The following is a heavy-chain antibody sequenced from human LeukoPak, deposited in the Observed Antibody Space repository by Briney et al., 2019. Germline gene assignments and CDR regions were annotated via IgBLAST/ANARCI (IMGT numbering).Heavy chain of an antibody. V-gene: IGHV4-34*01. CDR1: GGSFTDYY. Sequence: SETLSLTCAVYGGSFTDYYWSWIRQPPGKGLEWIGEINHSGSTNYNPSLKSRVTISVDTSKNQFSLKLSSVTAADTAVYYCASGTKGYYYYGMDVWGQGTTVTVSS. CDR2: INHSGST. CDR3: ASGTKGYYYYGMDV. J-gene: IGHJ6*02. D-gene: IGHD1-7*01.